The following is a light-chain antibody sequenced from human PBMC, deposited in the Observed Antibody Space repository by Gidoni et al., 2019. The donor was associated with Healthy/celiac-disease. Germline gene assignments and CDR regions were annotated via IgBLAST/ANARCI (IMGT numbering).Light chain of an antibody. CDR3: QSYDSSLSGVV. CDR1: SSHIGAGYD. CDR2: GNS. V-gene: IGLV1-40*01. J-gene: IGLJ2*01. Sequence: QSVLTQPPSVSGAPGHRVTISCTGSSSHIGAGYDVHWYQPLPGTAPKLLIYGNSNRHSGGPDRFSGSKAGTSASLAITGLQAEDEADYYCQSYDSSLSGVVFGGGTKLTVL.